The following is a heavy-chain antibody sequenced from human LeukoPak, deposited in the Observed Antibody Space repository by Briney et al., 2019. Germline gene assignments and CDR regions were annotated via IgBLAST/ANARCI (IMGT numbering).Heavy chain of an antibody. Sequence: TGGSLRLSCAASGFTFSTYDMSWVRQAPGKGLEWVSAISGSGGSTFYADSVKGRFTISRDKSKITLYLQMNSLRAEATAVYYCAKFRGYSYGPIGYWGQGTLVTVSS. J-gene: IGHJ4*02. V-gene: IGHV3-23*01. D-gene: IGHD5-18*01. CDR3: AKFRGYSYGPIGY. CDR1: GFTFSTYD. CDR2: ISGSGGST.